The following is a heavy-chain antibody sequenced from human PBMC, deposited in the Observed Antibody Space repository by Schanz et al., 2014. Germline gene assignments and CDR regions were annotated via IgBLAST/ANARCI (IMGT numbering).Heavy chain of an antibody. J-gene: IGHJ4*02. V-gene: IGHV4-34*01. CDR2: INHGGST. CDR3: ARAARRTRVVPLYFDY. D-gene: IGHD2-2*01. Sequence: QVQLQQWGAGLLKPSETLSLTCAVYGRSFSGYYWSWIRQPPGKGLEWIAEINHGGSTNYNTSLKSRVTISVDTSKNQFSLKLRSVTAADTAVYYCARAARRTRVVPLYFDYWGQGTLVTVSS. CDR1: GRSFSGYY.